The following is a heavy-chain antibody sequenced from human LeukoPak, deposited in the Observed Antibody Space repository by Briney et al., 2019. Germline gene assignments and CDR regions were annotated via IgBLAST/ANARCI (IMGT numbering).Heavy chain of an antibody. CDR2: IYYSGST. CDR3: ARIRITISAFDI. D-gene: IGHD3-3*01. Sequence: PSETLSLTCTVSGGSISSYYWSWIRQPPGKGLEWIGYIYYSGSTNYNPSLKSRVTISVDTSKNQFSLKLSSVTAADTAVYYCARIRITISAFDIWGQGTMVTVSS. J-gene: IGHJ3*02. CDR1: GGSISSYY. V-gene: IGHV4-59*08.